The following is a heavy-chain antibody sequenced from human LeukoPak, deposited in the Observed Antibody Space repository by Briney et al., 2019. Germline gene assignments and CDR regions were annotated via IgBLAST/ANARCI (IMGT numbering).Heavy chain of an antibody. CDR3: VSTLGT. Sequence: GGSLRLSCAASGFTFSSYAMSWVRQAPGKGLEWVSPISSSGGSSFYADSVKGRFTISRDNSKNTLYLQMNSLRADDTAVYYCVSTLGTWGQGTLVTVSS. J-gene: IGHJ5*02. D-gene: IGHD3-3*02. V-gene: IGHV3-23*01. CDR1: GFTFSSYA. CDR2: ISSSGGSS.